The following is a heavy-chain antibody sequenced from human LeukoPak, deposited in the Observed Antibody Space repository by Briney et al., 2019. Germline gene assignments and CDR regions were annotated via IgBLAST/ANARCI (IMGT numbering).Heavy chain of an antibody. CDR3: ARDPFYPDY. Sequence: GGSLRLSCAASGFTFKSYSMNWVRQAPGKGLEWVSYISTTGSYIYYTDSVKGRFTISRDNAKKSLYLHMNSPRAEDTAVYYCARDPFYPDYWGPGTLVTVSS. CDR1: GFTFKSYS. V-gene: IGHV3-21*01. J-gene: IGHJ4*02. CDR2: ISTTGSYI.